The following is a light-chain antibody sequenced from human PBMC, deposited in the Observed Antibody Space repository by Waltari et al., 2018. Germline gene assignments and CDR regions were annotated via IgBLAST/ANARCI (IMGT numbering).Light chain of an antibody. Sequence: QFVLTQPPSVSGAPGQRVPISCPGSGSNIGAGHEVHWYPRLPRAAPKLLIYGSTSRPLGVPARFFGSTSGTSASLAITGLQAEDEADYYCQSYDTSLSVVFGGGTKLTVL. CDR2: GST. V-gene: IGLV1-40*01. J-gene: IGLJ3*02. CDR3: QSYDTSLSVV. CDR1: GSNIGAGHE.